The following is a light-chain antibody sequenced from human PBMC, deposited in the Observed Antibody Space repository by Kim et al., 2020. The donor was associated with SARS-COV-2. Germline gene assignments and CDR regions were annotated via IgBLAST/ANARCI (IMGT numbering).Light chain of an antibody. Sequence: EIVMTQSPATLSVSPGERATLSCRASESVKTSLAWYQQKPGQAPRLLIYGASTRATGIPARFSGSGSGTEFTVTISSLQSEDIAVYYCQQHNKWPLTFGGGTKVDIK. CDR2: GAS. CDR1: ESVKTS. J-gene: IGKJ4*01. CDR3: QQHNKWPLT. V-gene: IGKV3-15*01.